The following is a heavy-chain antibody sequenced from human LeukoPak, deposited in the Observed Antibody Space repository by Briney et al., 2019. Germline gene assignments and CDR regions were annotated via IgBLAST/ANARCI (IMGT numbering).Heavy chain of an antibody. D-gene: IGHD3-16*01. CDR3: AKDRVAFGGADAFDM. CDR2: ISCSGWST. V-gene: IGHV3-23*01. J-gene: IGHJ3*02. CDR1: GFTFSSYA. Sequence: GGYVRRYCAASGFTFSSYAMSWVRQAPGKGLEWVSGISCSGWSTFYADSVKGRFTISRDNSKNTMYLQMNSLRAEDTAVYYCAKDRVAFGGADAFDMWGQGTMVTVSS.